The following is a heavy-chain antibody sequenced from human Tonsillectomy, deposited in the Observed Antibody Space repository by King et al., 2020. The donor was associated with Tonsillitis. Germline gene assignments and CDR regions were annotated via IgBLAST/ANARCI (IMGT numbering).Heavy chain of an antibody. Sequence: QLQESGPGLVKPSETLSLTCTVSGGSISSYYWSWLRQPPGKGLEWLGYIYYSGSTNYNPSLKSRVTISVDTSKNQFSLKLSSVTAADTAVYSCAGLYCGSTSCYIDYWGQGTLVTVSS. V-gene: IGHV4-59*08. D-gene: IGHD2-2*01. CDR1: GGSISSYY. CDR2: IYYSGST. CDR3: AGLYCGSTSCYIDY. J-gene: IGHJ4*02.